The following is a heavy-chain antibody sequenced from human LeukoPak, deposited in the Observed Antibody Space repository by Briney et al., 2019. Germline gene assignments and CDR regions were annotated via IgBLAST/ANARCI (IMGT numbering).Heavy chain of an antibody. CDR1: GFIFSSYG. J-gene: IGHJ4*02. Sequence: GGSLRLSCAASGFIFSSYGMHGVRQAPGKGLEWVAFIRYDGSNKYYAESVKGRFTISRDNSKNTLDLQMNSLRAEDTAVYYCAKDRGYSGYDWEGVFDYWGQGTLVTVSS. CDR3: AKDRGYSGYDWEGVFDY. D-gene: IGHD5-12*01. CDR2: IRYDGSNK. V-gene: IGHV3-30*02.